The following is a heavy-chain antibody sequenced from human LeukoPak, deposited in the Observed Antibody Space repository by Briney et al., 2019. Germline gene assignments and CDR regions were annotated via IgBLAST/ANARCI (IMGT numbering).Heavy chain of an antibody. CDR2: IYYSGST. CDR3: ATPWWIVDY. D-gene: IGHD2-15*01. J-gene: IGHJ4*02. Sequence: PSETLSLTCTVSGGSISSSSYYWGWIRQPPGKGLEWIGSIYYSGSTYYNPSLKSRVTISVDTSKNQFSLKLSSVTAADTAVYYCATPWWIVDYWGQGTLVTVSS. CDR1: GGSISSSSYY. V-gene: IGHV4-39*01.